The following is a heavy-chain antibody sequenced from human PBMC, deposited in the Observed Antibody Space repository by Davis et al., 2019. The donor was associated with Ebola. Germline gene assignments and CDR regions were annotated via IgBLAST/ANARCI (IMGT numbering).Heavy chain of an antibody. CDR2: ISSSSSYI. CDR1: GFTFSSYS. Sequence: GESLKISCAASGFTFSSYSMNWVRQAPGKGLEWVSSISSSSSYIYYADSVKGRFTISRDNAKNSLYLQMNSLRAEDTGVYYCARDPSFDYWGQGTLVTVSS. J-gene: IGHJ4*02. V-gene: IGHV3-21*01. CDR3: ARDPSFDY.